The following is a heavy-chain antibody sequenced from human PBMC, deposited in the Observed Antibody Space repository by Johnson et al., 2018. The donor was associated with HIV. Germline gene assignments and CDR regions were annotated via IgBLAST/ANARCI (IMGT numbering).Heavy chain of an antibody. J-gene: IGHJ3*01. V-gene: IGHV3-74*02. D-gene: IGHD3-16*01. CDR1: GFTFSSYW. CDR2: INSAGSST. Sequence: VQLVESGGGLVQPGGSLRLSCAASGFTFSSYWMHWVRQAPGKGLLWVSRINSAGSSTGYADSVKGRFTISRDNSKNTLYLQMNSLRAEDTAVYYCARVGASRFDAFHVWGQGTMVTVSS. CDR3: ARVGASRFDAFHV.